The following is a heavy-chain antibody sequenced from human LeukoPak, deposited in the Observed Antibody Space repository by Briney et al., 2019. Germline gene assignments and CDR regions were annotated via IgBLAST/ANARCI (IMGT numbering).Heavy chain of an antibody. CDR2: IYHSGST. D-gene: IGHD6-6*01. V-gene: IGHV4-30-2*01. Sequence: TASETLSLTCAVSGGSISSGGYSWSWIGQPPGKGLEWIGYIYHSGSTYYNPSLKSRVTISVDRSKNQFSLKLSSVTAADTAVYYCARASDDWFDPWGQGTLVTVSS. CDR3: ARASDDWFDP. J-gene: IGHJ5*02. CDR1: GGSISSGGYS.